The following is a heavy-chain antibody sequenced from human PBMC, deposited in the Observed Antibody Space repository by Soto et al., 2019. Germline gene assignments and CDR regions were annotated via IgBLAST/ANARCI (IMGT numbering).Heavy chain of an antibody. CDR3: ARFHPLRWGETEEGPHNWFDP. CDR1: GGSISSGGYY. J-gene: IGHJ5*02. D-gene: IGHD3-16*01. V-gene: IGHV4-31*03. Sequence: PSETLSLTCTVSGGSISSGGYYWSWIRQHPGKGLEWIGYIYYSGSTYYNPSLKSRVTISVDTSKNQFSLKLSSVTAADTAVYYCARFHPLRWGETEEGPHNWFDPWGQGTLVTVSS. CDR2: IYYSGST.